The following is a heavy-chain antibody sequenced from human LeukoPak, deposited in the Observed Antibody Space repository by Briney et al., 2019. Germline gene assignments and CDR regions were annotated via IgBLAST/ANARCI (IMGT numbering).Heavy chain of an antibody. V-gene: IGHV4-59*01. CDR1: GGSISSYC. D-gene: IGHD3-3*01. J-gene: IGHJ4*02. Sequence: SETLSLTCTVSGGSISSYCWSWIRQPPGKGLEWIGYIFYSGSTNYNPSLKSRVTISVDTSKNQFSLKLSSVTAADTAVYYCVRSDDFWSGYYGYWGQGTLVTVSS. CDR2: IFYSGST. CDR3: VRSDDFWSGYYGY.